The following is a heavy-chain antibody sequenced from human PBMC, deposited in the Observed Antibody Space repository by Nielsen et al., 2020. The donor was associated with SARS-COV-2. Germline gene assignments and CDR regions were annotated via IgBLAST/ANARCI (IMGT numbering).Heavy chain of an antibody. Sequence: SLKISCAASGFTFDDYAMHWVRHAPGKGLEWVSGISWNSGSIGYADSVKGRFTISRDNSKNTLYLQMNSLRAEDTAVYYCAKVSSGYYHYFDYWGQGTLVTVSS. D-gene: IGHD3-22*01. CDR3: AKVSSGYYHYFDY. V-gene: IGHV3-9*01. CDR2: ISWNSGSI. CDR1: GFTFDDYA. J-gene: IGHJ4*02.